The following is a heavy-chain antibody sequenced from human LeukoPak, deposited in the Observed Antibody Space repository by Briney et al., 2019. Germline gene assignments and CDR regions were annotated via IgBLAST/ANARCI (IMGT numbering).Heavy chain of an antibody. Sequence: SETLSLTCTVSGGSISSSYYWGWIRQPPGKELEWIGSLYYSGSTYYNPSLKSRVTISVDTSKKKISLKVSSVTAADTAVYYCARHSAAYCGGDCYLPLPFDYWGQGTQVIVSS. V-gene: IGHV4-39*01. CDR2: LYYSGST. CDR3: ARHSAAYCGGDCYLPLPFDY. CDR1: GGSISSSYY. J-gene: IGHJ4*02. D-gene: IGHD2-21*02.